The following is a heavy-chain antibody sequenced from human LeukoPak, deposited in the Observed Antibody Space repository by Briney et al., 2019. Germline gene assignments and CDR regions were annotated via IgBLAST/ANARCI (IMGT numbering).Heavy chain of an antibody. D-gene: IGHD2-2*01. CDR3: ARAPRFIGGYCSSTSCQGYYFQH. V-gene: IGHV3-7*01. CDR1: GFTFSSYW. J-gene: IGHJ1*01. CDR2: IKQDGSEK. Sequence: GGSLRLSCAASGFTFSSYWMSWVRQAPGKGLEWVANIKQDGSEKYYVDSVKGRFTISRDNAKNSLYLQMNSLRAEDTAVYYCARAPRFIGGYCSSTSCQGYYFQHWGQGTLVTVSS.